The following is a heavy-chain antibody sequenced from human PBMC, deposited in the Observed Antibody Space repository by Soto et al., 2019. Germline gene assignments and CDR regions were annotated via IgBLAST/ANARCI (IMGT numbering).Heavy chain of an antibody. Sequence: GGSLRLSCAASGFTFSSYSMNWVRQAPGKGLEWVSSIISSSSYIYYADSVKGRFTISRDNAKNSLYLQMNSLRAEDTAVYYCARGHDGIAARPEYFQHWGQGTLVTVSS. CDR3: ARGHDGIAARPEYFQH. V-gene: IGHV3-21*01. J-gene: IGHJ1*01. CDR1: GFTFSSYS. CDR2: IISSSSYI. D-gene: IGHD6-6*01.